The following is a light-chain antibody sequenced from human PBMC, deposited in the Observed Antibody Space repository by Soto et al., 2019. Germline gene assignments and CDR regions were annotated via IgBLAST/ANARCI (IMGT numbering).Light chain of an antibody. V-gene: IGKV1-5*01. CDR1: ESVSNL. Sequence: DIPMTQSPSTLSASVGDRVTITCRASESVSNLLAWYQQKPGKAPKLLIYDASSLETGVPSRFSGSGSGTEFTLTINSLQPQDFATYYCQQYNIYPVDFGQGTKVEI. CDR2: DAS. CDR3: QQYNIYPVD. J-gene: IGKJ2*01.